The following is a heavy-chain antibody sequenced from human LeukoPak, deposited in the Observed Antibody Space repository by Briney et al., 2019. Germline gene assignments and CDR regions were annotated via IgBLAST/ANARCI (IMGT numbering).Heavy chain of an antibody. CDR1: GVSISSGGYY. CDR3: ARESHVTREDY. D-gene: IGHD3-10*01. J-gene: IGHJ4*02. V-gene: IGHV4-31*03. CDR2: IYYSGST. Sequence: PSQTLSLTCTVSGVSISSGGYYWSWIRQHPGKGLEWIGHIYYSGSTYYNPSLRDRVTISIDTSKIQFSLKLISVTAADTAVYYCARESHVTREDYWGQGTLSPSPQ.